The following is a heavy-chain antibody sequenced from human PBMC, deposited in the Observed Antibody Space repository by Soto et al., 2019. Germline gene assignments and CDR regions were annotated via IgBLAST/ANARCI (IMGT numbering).Heavy chain of an antibody. CDR3: ARMSGGGTRPHYYYYGMDV. V-gene: IGHV1-3*01. D-gene: IGHD2-15*01. Sequence: QVQLVQSGAEVKKPGASVKVSCKASGYTFTSYAMHWVRQAPGQRLEWMGWINAGNGNTKYSQKFQGRVTITRDTSASTAYMELSSLRSEDTAVYYCARMSGGGTRPHYYYYGMDVWGQGTTVTVSS. CDR1: GYTFTSYA. CDR2: INAGNGNT. J-gene: IGHJ6*02.